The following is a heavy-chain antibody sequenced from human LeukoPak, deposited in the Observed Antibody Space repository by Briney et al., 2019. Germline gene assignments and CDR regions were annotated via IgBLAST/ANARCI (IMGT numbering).Heavy chain of an antibody. V-gene: IGHV4-39*01. CDR3: ARGGGAAAGTEWFDP. CDR2: IYYSGST. CDR1: GGSISSSSYY. Sequence: KTSETLSLTCTVSGGSISSSSYYWGWIRQPPGKGLEWIGSIYYSGSTYYNPSLKSRVTISVDTPKNQFSLKLSSVTAADTAVYYCARGGGAAAGTEWFDPWGQGTLVTVSS. D-gene: IGHD6-13*01. J-gene: IGHJ5*02.